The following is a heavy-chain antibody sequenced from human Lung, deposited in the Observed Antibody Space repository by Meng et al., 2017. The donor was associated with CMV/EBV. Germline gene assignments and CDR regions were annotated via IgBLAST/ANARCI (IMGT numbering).Heavy chain of an antibody. D-gene: IGHD2-2*01. J-gene: IGHJ3*02. CDR2: ISSSGSTI. CDR3: ARYCSSTSCPLGYDAFDI. CDR1: GFTFSSYE. Sequence: SXAASGFTFSSYEMNWVRQAPGKGLEWVSYISSSGSTIYYADSVKGRFTISRDNAKNSLYLQMNSLRAEDTAVYYCARYCSSTSCPLGYDAFDIWGQGTMXTV. V-gene: IGHV3-48*03.